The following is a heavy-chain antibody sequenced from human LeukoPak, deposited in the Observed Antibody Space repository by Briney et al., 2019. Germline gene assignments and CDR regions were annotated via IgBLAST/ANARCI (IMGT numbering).Heavy chain of an antibody. D-gene: IGHD3-22*01. V-gene: IGHV1-46*01. J-gene: IGHJ4*02. CDR3: ARDLEPYYYDSSL. CDR1: GYTFTSYY. Sequence: GGSVKVSCKASGYTFTSYYMHWVRQAPGQGLEWMGLINPSGGSTSYAQKFQGRVTMTRDTSTSTVYMELSSLRSEDTAVYYCARDLEPYYYDSSLWGQGTLVTVSS. CDR2: INPSGGST.